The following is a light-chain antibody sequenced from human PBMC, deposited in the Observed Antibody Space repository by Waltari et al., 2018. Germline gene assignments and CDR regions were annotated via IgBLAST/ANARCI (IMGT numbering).Light chain of an antibody. V-gene: IGLV2-11*01. CDR3: CSYVGSHTNWV. CDR2: DIT. Sequence: QSALTPPRSVSGSPGQSVTISCPGISSDVGDYTFVSWYQHHPGKAPKIIIHDITQRPAGVPARFSGSKSGNTASLTISGLQAEDEADYYCCSYVGSHTNWVFGGGTKLTVL. CDR1: SSDVGDYTF. J-gene: IGLJ3*02.